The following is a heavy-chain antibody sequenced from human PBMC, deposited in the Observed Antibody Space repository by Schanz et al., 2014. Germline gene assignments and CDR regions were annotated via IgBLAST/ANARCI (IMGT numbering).Heavy chain of an antibody. D-gene: IGHD6-19*01. Sequence: QVQLVQSGPAVKKPGASMKVSCLASGYTLTGFGVSWVRQAPGQGLEWVGWINTNTGNPTYAQGFTGRFVFSLDTSVSTAYLQISSLKAEDTAAYYCTTETIAMAGTFSIWGQGTLVTVSS. CDR1: GYTLTGFG. CDR2: INTNTGNP. V-gene: IGHV7-4-1*02. CDR3: TTETIAMAGTFSI. J-gene: IGHJ4*02.